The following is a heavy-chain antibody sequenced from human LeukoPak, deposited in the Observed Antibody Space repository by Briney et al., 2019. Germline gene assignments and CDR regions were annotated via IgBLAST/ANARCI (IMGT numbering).Heavy chain of an antibody. V-gene: IGHV3-30-3*01. Sequence: GGSLRLSCAASGFTFSSYAMHWVRQAPGKGLEWVAVISYDGSNKYYADSVKGRFTISRDNSKNTLYLQMNSLRAEDTAVYYCARIGLYRSGRYYFDYWGQGTLVTVSS. D-gene: IGHD6-25*01. CDR2: ISYDGSNK. CDR3: ARIGLYRSGRYYFDY. CDR1: GFTFSSYA. J-gene: IGHJ4*02.